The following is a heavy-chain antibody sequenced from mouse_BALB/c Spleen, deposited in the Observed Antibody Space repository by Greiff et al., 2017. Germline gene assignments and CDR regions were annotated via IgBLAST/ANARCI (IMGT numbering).Heavy chain of an antibody. CDR1: GYTFTSYW. CDR2: INPGSGGT. D-gene: IGHD2-4*01. Sequence: QVQLQQSGAELAKPGASVKMSCKASGYTFTSYWMHWVKQRPGQGLEWIGVINPGSGGTNYNEKFKGKATLTADKSSSTAYMQLSSLTSDDSAVYFCATMITHFDYWGQGTTLTVSS. J-gene: IGHJ2*01. V-gene: IGHV1-54*03. CDR3: ATMITHFDY.